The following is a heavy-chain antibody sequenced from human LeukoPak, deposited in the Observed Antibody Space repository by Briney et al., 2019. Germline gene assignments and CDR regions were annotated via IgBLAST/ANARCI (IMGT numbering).Heavy chain of an antibody. CDR3: SKGRHTLVRGVIITTRFDN. J-gene: IGHJ4*02. CDR1: GFTFSSYV. CDR2: ISGSGGTT. V-gene: IGHV3-23*01. Sequence: GGSLRLSCAASGFTFSSYVMTWVRQAPGKGLEWVAGISGSGGTTYYADSVKGRLTVSRDNSKKTLYLQMHSLRAEDTAVYYCSKGRHTLVRGVIITTRFDNWGQGTLVTVSS. D-gene: IGHD3-10*01.